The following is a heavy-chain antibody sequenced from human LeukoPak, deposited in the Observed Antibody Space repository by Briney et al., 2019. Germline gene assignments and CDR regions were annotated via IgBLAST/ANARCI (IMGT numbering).Heavy chain of an antibody. V-gene: IGHV1-2*02. CDR1: GYTFTGYY. CDR2: INPNTGGT. D-gene: IGHD6-6*01. Sequence: ASVKVSCKASGYTFTGYYMHWVRQAPGQGLELMGWINPNTGGTDYAQKFQGRVTMTRDTSISTAYMELSRLGSDDTAVYYCARAARPHYYYYMDVWGKGTTVTVSS. J-gene: IGHJ6*03. CDR3: ARAARPHYYYYMDV.